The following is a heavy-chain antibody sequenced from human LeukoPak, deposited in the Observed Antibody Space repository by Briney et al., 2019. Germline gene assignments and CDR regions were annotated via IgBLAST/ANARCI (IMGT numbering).Heavy chain of an antibody. CDR3: AKRFRYGTLDY. Sequence: GGSLRLSCAASGFTFSSYGMHGVRQARGKGLEGVAVISYDGSNKYYADSVKGRFTISRDNSKNTLYLQMNSLRAEDTAVYYCAKRFRYGTLDYWGQGTLVTVSS. CDR1: GFTFSSYG. D-gene: IGHD4-17*01. V-gene: IGHV3-30*18. J-gene: IGHJ4*02. CDR2: ISYDGSNK.